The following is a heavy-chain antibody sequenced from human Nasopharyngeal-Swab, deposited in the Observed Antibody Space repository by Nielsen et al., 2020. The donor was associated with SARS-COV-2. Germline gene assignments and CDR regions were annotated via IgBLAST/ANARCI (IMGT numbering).Heavy chain of an antibody. CDR1: GYSISSGYY. Sequence: SETLSLTCTVSGYSISSGYYWGWIRQPPGKGLEWIGSIYYSGSTYYNPSLKSRVTISVDTSKNQFSLNLSSVTAADTAVYYCSRVLFEALDSWAQGTLVTVSS. J-gene: IGHJ4*02. CDR2: IYYSGST. CDR3: SRVLFEALDS. V-gene: IGHV4-38-2*02.